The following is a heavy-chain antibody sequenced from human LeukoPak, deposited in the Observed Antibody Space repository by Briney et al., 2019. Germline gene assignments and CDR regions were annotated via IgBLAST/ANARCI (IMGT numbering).Heavy chain of an antibody. J-gene: IGHJ4*02. CDR1: GGSISSYY. D-gene: IGHD1-26*01. CDR3: SRVGGSYSTGFDY. V-gene: IGHV4-59*01. CDR2: IYYSGST. Sequence: SETLSLTCTVSGGSISSYYWTWIRQPPGKGLEWIGYIYYSGSTNYNPSLKSRVTISVDTSKNQFSLKLSSVTAADTAVYYCSRVGGSYSTGFDYWGQGTLVTVSS.